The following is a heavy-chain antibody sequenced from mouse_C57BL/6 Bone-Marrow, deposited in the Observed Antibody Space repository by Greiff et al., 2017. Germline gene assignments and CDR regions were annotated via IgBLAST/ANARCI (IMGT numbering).Heavy chain of an antibody. CDR2: IDPANGNT. V-gene: IGHV14-3*01. CDR1: GFNIKNTY. J-gene: IGHJ3*01. D-gene: IGHD3-2*02. CDR3: ARVPDSSGYFAY. Sequence: EVQLQQSVAELVRPGASVKLSCTASGFNIKNTYMHWVKQRPEQGLEWIGRIDPANGNTKYAPKFQGKATITADTSSNTASLQLSSLTSEGTALYYCARVPDSSGYFAYWGRGTLVTVSA.